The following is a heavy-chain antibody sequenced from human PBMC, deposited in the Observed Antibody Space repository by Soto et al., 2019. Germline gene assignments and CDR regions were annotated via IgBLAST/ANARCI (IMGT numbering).Heavy chain of an antibody. CDR1: GYTFSNYG. J-gene: IGHJ3*02. CDR3: ARVTVAFDI. D-gene: IGHD2-21*02. CDR2: ISAYNDNT. Sequence: GASVKVSCKASGYTFSNYGITWVRQAPGRGLEWMGWISAYNDNTDYAQKFQGRVTMTTDTSTSTAYMELRSLRSDDTAVYYCARVTVAFDIWGRGTMVTVSS. V-gene: IGHV1-18*01.